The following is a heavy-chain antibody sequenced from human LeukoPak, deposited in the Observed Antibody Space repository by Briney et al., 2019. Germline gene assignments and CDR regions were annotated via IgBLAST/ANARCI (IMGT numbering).Heavy chain of an antibody. Sequence: SETLSLTCTVSGYSISSAYYWGWIRQPPGKGLERIGTIHYSGSTSYNPSLKSRITISLDTSKNQFSLKLSSVTAADTAVYYCARGFRGDNFDYWGQGTLVTVSS. CDR1: GYSISSAYY. CDR2: IHYSGST. J-gene: IGHJ4*02. V-gene: IGHV4-38-2*02. CDR3: ARGFRGDNFDY. D-gene: IGHD7-27*01.